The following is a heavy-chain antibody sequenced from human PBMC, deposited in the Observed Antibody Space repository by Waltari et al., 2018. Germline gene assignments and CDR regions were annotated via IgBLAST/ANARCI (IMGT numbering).Heavy chain of an antibody. V-gene: IGHV3-7*01. CDR3: ARASAVPGTRDY. CDR1: GFTFSTYW. Sequence: EVQLVESGGDLVQPGGSLRLPCAASGFTFSTYWMSWMRQAPGKGLEWVANINQAGTDKYYVDSVKGRFTISRDNARNSLYLQMSSLRVEDTAFYYCARASAVPGTRDYWGQGTLVTVSS. J-gene: IGHJ4*02. D-gene: IGHD6-19*01. CDR2: INQAGTDK.